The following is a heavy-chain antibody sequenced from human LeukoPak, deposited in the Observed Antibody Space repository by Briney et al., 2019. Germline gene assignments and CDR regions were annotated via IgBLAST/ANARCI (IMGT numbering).Heavy chain of an antibody. Sequence: GESLKISCKCSGYIFTSYWSRGVRQMRGKGLGLMGRIDPSDSYTNYSPSFQGHVTISADKSISTSSLQWSSMKASDTALYYCASQPRMIRGVGKNWFAPWGQGTLVTVSS. V-gene: IGHV5-10-1*01. CDR1: GYIFTSYW. CDR2: IDPSDSYT. CDR3: ASQPRMIRGVGKNWFAP. D-gene: IGHD3-10*01. J-gene: IGHJ5*02.